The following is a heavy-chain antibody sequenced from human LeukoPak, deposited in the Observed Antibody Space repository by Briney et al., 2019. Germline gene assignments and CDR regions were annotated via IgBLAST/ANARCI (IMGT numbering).Heavy chain of an antibody. CDR2: IYTSGST. CDR1: GGSISSYY. D-gene: IGHD5-12*01. Sequence: SETLSLTCAVSGGSISSYYWSWSRQPAGKGLEWIGRIYTSGSTNYNPSLKSRVAMSVDTSNNQFSLKLSSVTAAGTAVHYCARGTSGYNDYWGQGTLVTVSS. J-gene: IGHJ4*02. V-gene: IGHV4-4*07. CDR3: ARGTSGYNDY.